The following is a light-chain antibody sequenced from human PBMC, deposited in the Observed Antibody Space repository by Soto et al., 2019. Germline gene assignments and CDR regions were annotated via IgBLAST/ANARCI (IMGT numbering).Light chain of an antibody. CDR3: GTWDSRLRANV. V-gene: IGLV1-51*01. Sequence: QSVLTQPPSVSAAPGQKVTISCSGSRSNIGDHFVSWYQQLPETAPKLLIYDSDKRPSGIPDRFSGSKSDTSATLAITGLQTGDEADYYCGTWDSRLRANVFGGVTKLTVL. CDR1: RSNIGDHF. J-gene: IGLJ3*02. CDR2: DSD.